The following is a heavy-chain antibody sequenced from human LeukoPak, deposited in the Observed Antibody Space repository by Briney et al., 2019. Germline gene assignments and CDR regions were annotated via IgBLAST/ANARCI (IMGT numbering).Heavy chain of an antibody. CDR1: GGSFSGYY. V-gene: IGHV4-34*01. D-gene: IGHD3-10*01. Sequence: SETLSLTCAVYGGSFSGYYWSWIRQPPGKGLEWIGEINHSGSTNYNPSLKSRVKISVDTSKNQSSLQLSSVTAADTDVYYCASHRTRNYYGSGSYYNGGSGYYYMDVWGKGTTVTVSS. J-gene: IGHJ6*03. CDR3: ASHRTRNYYGSGSYYNGGSGYYYMDV. CDR2: INHSGST.